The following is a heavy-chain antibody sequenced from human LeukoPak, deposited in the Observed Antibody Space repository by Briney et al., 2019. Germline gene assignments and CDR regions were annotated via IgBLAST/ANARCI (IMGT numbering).Heavy chain of an antibody. CDR1: GFTFSSYG. CDR2: IWYDGSKK. V-gene: IGHV3-33*06. D-gene: IGHD3-10*01. CDR3: AKARSSSGYFFEH. J-gene: IGHJ4*02. Sequence: GGSLRLSCAASGFTFSSYGMHWVRQAAGKGLEWVAVIWYDGSKKYYADSVKDRFTISRDSSKNTLYVQMNSLRADDTAVYYCAKARSSSGYFFEHWGQGTLVTVSS.